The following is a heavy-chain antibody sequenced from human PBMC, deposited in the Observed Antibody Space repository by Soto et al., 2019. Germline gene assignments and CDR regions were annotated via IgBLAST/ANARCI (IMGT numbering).Heavy chain of an antibody. Sequence: PGGSLRLSCAASGCTCISYAMSWVRQATGKGLEWVSAISGSGGSTYYADSVKGRFTISRDNSKNTLYLQMNSLRAEDTAVYYCAKGRDIRQQLVLLYYYYGMDVWGQGTTVTVSS. CDR3: AKGRDIRQQLVLLYYYYGMDV. D-gene: IGHD6-13*01. CDR1: GCTCISYA. V-gene: IGHV3-23*01. CDR2: ISGSGGST. J-gene: IGHJ6*02.